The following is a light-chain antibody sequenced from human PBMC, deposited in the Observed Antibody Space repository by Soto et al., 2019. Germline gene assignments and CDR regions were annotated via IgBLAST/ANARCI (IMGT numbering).Light chain of an antibody. Sequence: LTQPPSVSGSPGQSVTISCTGTSSDFGSYNCVSWYQRPPGTGPKLMIYEVSNRPSGVPDRFSGSKSGNTASLTISGLQAEDEAEYYCSLYTSDSTYVFGTGTKV. CDR1: SSDFGSYNC. CDR2: EVS. J-gene: IGLJ1*01. V-gene: IGLV2-18*01. CDR3: SLYTSDSTYV.